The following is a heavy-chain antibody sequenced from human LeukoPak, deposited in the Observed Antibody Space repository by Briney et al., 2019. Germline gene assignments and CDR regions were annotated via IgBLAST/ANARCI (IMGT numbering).Heavy chain of an antibody. CDR3: ARGGNYDSSGYYSRDAFDI. D-gene: IGHD3-22*01. CDR2: IYYSGST. Sequence: SETLSLTCTVSGGSISTSNYYWGWIRQPPGKGLEWIGYIYYSGSTNYNPSLKSRVTISVDTSKNQFSLKLSSVTAADTAVYYCARGGNYDSSGYYSRDAFDIWGQGTMVTVSS. J-gene: IGHJ3*02. V-gene: IGHV4-61*05. CDR1: GGSISTSNYY.